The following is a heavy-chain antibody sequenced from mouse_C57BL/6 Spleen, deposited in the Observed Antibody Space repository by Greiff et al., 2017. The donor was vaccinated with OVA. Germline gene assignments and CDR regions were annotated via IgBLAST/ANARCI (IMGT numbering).Heavy chain of an antibody. Sequence: QVQLQQPGAELVKPGASVKMSCKASGYTFTSYWITWVKQRPGQGLEWIGDIFPGRGSTNYNEKFKSKATLTVDTSSSTAYMQLSSLTSEDSAVYYCARTRDRAWCAYWGQGTLVTVSA. CDR3: ARTRDRAWCAY. CDR1: GYTFTSYW. CDR2: IFPGRGST. J-gene: IGHJ3*01. V-gene: IGHV1-55*01.